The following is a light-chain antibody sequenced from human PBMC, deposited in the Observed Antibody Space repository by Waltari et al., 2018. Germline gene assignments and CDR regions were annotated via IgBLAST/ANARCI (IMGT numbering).Light chain of an antibody. V-gene: IGKV1-5*03. CDR3: QQYNNYVAT. CDR1: QRITNW. J-gene: IGKJ1*01. Sequence: DIQMTQSPSTLSASIGDRVTITCRASQRITNWLAWYQQKPGKAPKLRIYRVSTLESGFTSRCSGSGAGTEFSLPISSLQPDDFATYYCQQYNNYVATFGQGTKVEIK. CDR2: RVS.